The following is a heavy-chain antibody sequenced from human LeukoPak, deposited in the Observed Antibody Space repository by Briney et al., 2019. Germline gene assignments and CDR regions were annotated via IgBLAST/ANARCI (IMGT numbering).Heavy chain of an antibody. V-gene: IGHV1-18*04. CDR3: ARDIYRVVTANNYFDY. CDR2: INAGNGNT. D-gene: IGHD2-21*02. Sequence: ASVKVSCKASGYTFTSYGISWVRQAPGQGLEWMGWINAGNGNTKYSQKFQGRVTITRDTSASTAYMELSSLRSEDTAVYYCARDIYRVVTANNYFDYWGQGTLVTVSS. J-gene: IGHJ4*02. CDR1: GYTFTSYG.